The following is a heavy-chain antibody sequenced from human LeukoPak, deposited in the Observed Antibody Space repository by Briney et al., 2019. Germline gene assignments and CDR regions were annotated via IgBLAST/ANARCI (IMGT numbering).Heavy chain of an antibody. CDR1: GGPVSGSIYY. J-gene: IGHJ5*02. CDR2: MYYNGTT. Sequence: SETLSLTCTVSGGPVSGSIYYWGWVRQPPGKGLEWIGNMYYNGTTHYNPSLKRRVTISIDPSKNQFSLKLSSVTAADTAVYYCARERSYCSSTSCYSNWFDPWGQGTLVTVSS. CDR3: ARERSYCSSTSCYSNWFDP. D-gene: IGHD2-2*01. V-gene: IGHV4-39*07.